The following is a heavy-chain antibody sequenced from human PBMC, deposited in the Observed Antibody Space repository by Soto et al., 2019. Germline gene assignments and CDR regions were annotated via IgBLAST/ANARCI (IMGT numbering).Heavy chain of an antibody. Sequence: GESLKISCAASGFTFSSYGMHWVRQAPGKGLEWVAVIWYDGSNKYYADSVKGRFTISRDNSKNTLYLQMNSLRAEDTAVYYCARARDIIVVVPAAYNDAFDIWGQGTMVTVSS. J-gene: IGHJ3*02. CDR1: GFTFSSYG. D-gene: IGHD2-2*01. CDR3: ARARDIIVVVPAAYNDAFDI. V-gene: IGHV3-33*01. CDR2: IWYDGSNK.